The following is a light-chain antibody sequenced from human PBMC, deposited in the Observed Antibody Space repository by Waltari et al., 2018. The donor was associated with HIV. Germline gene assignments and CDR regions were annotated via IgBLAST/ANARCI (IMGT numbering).Light chain of an antibody. CDR2: EVS. CDR1: QSLVYRDGYTY. Sequence: DVAMTQSPLSLPVTLGQPASISCRSSQSLVYRDGYTYLDWIQQRPGRSPRRLIYEVSKRDSGVPDRFSGSGSGTNFTLKISRVEAEDGGVYYCMQGTHWPRTFGQGTKVEIK. CDR3: MQGTHWPRT. V-gene: IGKV2-30*01. J-gene: IGKJ1*01.